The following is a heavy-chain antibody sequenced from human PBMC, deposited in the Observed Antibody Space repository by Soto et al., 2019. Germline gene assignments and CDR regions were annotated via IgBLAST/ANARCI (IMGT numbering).Heavy chain of an antibody. Sequence: EVQLVESGGGLVKPGGSLRLSCAASGFTFSSYSMNWVRQAPGKGLEWVSSISSSSSYIYYADSVKGRCTISRDNAKNSLYLQMNSLRAEDTAVYYCARITGGARTLDYWGQGTLVTVSS. CDR3: ARITGGARTLDY. CDR1: GFTFSSYS. CDR2: ISSSSSYI. J-gene: IGHJ4*02. V-gene: IGHV3-21*01. D-gene: IGHD1-20*01.